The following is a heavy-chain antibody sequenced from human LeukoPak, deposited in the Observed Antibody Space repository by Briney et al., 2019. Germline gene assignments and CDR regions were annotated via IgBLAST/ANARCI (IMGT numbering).Heavy chain of an antibody. J-gene: IGHJ4*02. CDR3: AKDYCSGGSCSNPKKRGNWDY. Sequence: AGGSLRLSCAASGFAFSNFAMHWVRQAPGKGLEWVAVVSYEGTIKYYTDSAKGRFTISRDNSKNTLYLQMNSLRAEDTAVFYCAKDYCSGGSCSNPKKRGNWDYWGQGTLVTVSS. D-gene: IGHD2-15*01. CDR1: GFAFSNFA. CDR2: VSYEGTIK. V-gene: IGHV3-30*18.